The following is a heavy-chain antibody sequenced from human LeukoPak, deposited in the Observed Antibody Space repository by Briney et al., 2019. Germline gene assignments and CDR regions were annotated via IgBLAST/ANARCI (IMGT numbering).Heavy chain of an antibody. J-gene: IGHJ4*02. CDR3: AKSDCSSDGCKLLNY. CDR2: ISGSGDAT. Sequence: GGSLRLSCAASGFTFSSYAMSWVRQAPGKGLERVSSISGSGDATKYADSVMGRFTISRDNSKNTLSLQMNSLRAEDTAVYYCAKSDCSSDGCKLLNYWGQGTLVTASS. V-gene: IGHV3-23*01. CDR1: GFTFSSYA. D-gene: IGHD5-24*01.